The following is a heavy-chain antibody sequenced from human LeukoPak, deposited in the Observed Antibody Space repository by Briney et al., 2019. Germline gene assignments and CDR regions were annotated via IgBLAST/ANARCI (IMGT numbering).Heavy chain of an antibody. Sequence: GGSLRLSCAASGFTFSNYAMSWVRQAPGKGLEWVSTISGSVGSTYYADSVNGRFTISRDNSKNTLYLQMNSLRAEDTAVYYCAKDSRYGYRWDYDYWGQGTPVTVSS. V-gene: IGHV3-23*01. CDR3: AKDSRYGYRWDYDY. CDR1: GFTFSNYA. CDR2: ISGSVGST. D-gene: IGHD5-18*01. J-gene: IGHJ4*02.